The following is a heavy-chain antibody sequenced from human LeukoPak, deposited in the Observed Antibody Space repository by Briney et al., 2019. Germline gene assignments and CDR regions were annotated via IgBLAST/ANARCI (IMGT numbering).Heavy chain of an antibody. V-gene: IGHV4-31*03. CDR2: IYYSGST. J-gene: IGHJ4*02. CDR1: GGSISSGGYY. CDR3: ARVRTYYFDY. D-gene: IGHD3-10*01. Sequence: SETLSLTCTVSGGSISSGGYYWSWTRQHPGKGLEWIGYIYYSGSTYYNPSLKSRVTISVDTSKNQFSLKLSSVTAADTAVYYCARVRTYYFDYWGQGTLVTVSS.